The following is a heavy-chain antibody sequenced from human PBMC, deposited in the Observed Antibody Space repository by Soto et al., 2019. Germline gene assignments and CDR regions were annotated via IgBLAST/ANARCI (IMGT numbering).Heavy chain of an antibody. J-gene: IGHJ4*02. CDR1: GGSFSGYY. CDR2: INHSGST. CDR3: ARGFIAARRMPFDY. D-gene: IGHD6-6*01. Sequence: PSETLSLTCAVYGGSFSGYYWSWIRQPPGKGLEWIGEINHSGSTNYNPSLKSRVTISVDTSKNQFSLKLSSVTAADTAVYYCARGFIAARRMPFDYWGQGTLVTVSS. V-gene: IGHV4-34*01.